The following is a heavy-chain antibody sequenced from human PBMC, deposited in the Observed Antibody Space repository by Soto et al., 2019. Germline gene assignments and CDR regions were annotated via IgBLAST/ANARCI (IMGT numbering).Heavy chain of an antibody. CDR2: IGSSSNTI. Sequence: EVQLVESGGGLVQPGGSLRLSCAASGFTFSSYNMNWVRQAPGKGLEWVSYIGSSSNTIYYADSVKGRFTISRDNAKNLPILQINRLKDEGKAVYYCARGIAVTPPPEYFQYWGQGTLIIVSS. D-gene: IGHD4-4*01. CDR3: ARGIAVTPPPEYFQY. J-gene: IGHJ1*01. CDR1: GFTFSSYN. V-gene: IGHV3-48*02.